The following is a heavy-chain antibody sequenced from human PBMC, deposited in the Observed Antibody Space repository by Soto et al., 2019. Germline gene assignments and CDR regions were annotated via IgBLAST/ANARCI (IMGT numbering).Heavy chain of an antibody. CDR2: VKDKANSDTT. J-gene: IGHJ6*02. CDR3: AKIAGLDV. CDR1: GFRFSGHY. V-gene: IGHV3-72*01. Sequence: GGSLRLSCAASGFRFSGHYMDWVRQAPGKGLEWIGRVKDKANSDTTQYAASLKGRFTISRDDSKNSLYLQMNSLKTEDTAVYYCAKIAGLDVWGQGTMVTAP. D-gene: IGHD2-21*01.